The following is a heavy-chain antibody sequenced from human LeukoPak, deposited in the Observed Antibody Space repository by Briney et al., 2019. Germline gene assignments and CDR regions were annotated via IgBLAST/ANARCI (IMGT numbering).Heavy chain of an antibody. D-gene: IGHD4-17*01. J-gene: IGHJ4*02. CDR3: ARDQYGDYYFDY. Sequence: PSETLSLTCTVSGGSISSYYWSWIRQPPGKGLERIGYIYYSGSTNYNPSLKSRVTISVDTSKNQFSLKLSSVTAADTAVYYCARDQYGDYYFDYWGQGTLVTVSS. CDR2: IYYSGST. CDR1: GGSISSYY. V-gene: IGHV4-59*01.